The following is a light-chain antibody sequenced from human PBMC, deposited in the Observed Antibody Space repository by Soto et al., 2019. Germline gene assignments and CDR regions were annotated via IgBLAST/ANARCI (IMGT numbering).Light chain of an antibody. CDR1: QSVSNNY. Sequence: EIGLTQSPGTLSLSPGERATRSCRASQSVSNNYLAWYQQKPGQAPRLLIYGASNRATGIPDRFSGSGSGTDFTLTISRLEPEDFAVYYCQQYGSSGTFGQGTKVDIK. J-gene: IGKJ1*01. CDR2: GAS. CDR3: QQYGSSGT. V-gene: IGKV3-20*01.